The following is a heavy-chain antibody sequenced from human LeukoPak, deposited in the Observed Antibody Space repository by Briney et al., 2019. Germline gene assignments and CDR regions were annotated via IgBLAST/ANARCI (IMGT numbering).Heavy chain of an antibody. CDR2: IIPILGIA. CDR3: ARLNKGSSSWYWGYNWFDP. Sequence: SVKVSCKASGGTFSSYAISWVRQAPGQGLEWMGRIIPILGIANYAQKFQGRVTITADKSTSTAYMELSSLRSEDTAVYYCARLNKGSSSWYWGYNWFDPWGQGTLVTVSS. D-gene: IGHD6-13*01. V-gene: IGHV1-69*04. CDR1: GGTFSSYA. J-gene: IGHJ5*02.